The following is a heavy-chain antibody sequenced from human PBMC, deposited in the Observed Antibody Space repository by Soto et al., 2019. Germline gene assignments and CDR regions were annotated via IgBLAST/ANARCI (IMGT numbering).Heavy chain of an antibody. CDR3: AMAPHPGSSWYYFDY. D-gene: IGHD6-13*01. Sequence: GASVKVSCKSSGHTFTSYYIHWVRQAPGQGLEWMGIIHPSFGTTSYAQNFQGRVTMTRDTSTSTFYMQLSSLISEDTAVYFCAMAPHPGSSWYYFDYWGQGTLVTVSS. V-gene: IGHV1-46*01. J-gene: IGHJ4*02. CDR2: IHPSFGTT. CDR1: GHTFTSYY.